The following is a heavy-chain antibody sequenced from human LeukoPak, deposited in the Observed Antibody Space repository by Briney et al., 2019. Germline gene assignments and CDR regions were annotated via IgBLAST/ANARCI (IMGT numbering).Heavy chain of an antibody. Sequence: PSETLSLTCAVYGGSFSGYYWSWIRQPPGKGLEWIGEINHSGSTNYNPSLKSRVTISVDTSKNQFSLKLSSVTAADTAVYYCARDAPVGSLFYYYYGMDVWGQGTTVTVSS. CDR3: ARDAPVGSLFYYYYGMDV. J-gene: IGHJ6*02. D-gene: IGHD2-21*01. V-gene: IGHV4-34*01. CDR2: INHSGST. CDR1: GGSFSGYY.